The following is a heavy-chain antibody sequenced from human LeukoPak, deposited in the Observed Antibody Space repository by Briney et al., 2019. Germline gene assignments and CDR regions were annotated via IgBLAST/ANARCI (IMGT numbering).Heavy chain of an antibody. J-gene: IGHJ4*02. CDR1: GGSISSGS. Sequence: LSLTCTVSGGSISSGSHYWGWIRQAPGKGLEWVAVISYDGSNKYYADSVKGRFTISRDNSKNTLYLQMNSLRAEDTAVYYCATYPSDGWYNWNYFPRYWGQGTLVTVSS. CDR3: ATYPSDGWYNWNYFPRY. D-gene: IGHD1-7*01. CDR2: ISYDGSNK. V-gene: IGHV3-30*04.